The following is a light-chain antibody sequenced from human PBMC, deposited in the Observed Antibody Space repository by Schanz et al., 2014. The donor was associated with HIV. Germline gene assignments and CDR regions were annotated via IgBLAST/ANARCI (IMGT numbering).Light chain of an antibody. J-gene: IGKJ1*01. CDR2: WAS. V-gene: IGKV4-1*01. CDR3: HQYYSSRQT. Sequence: DIVMTQSPDSLAVSLGERATIHCKSSQSVLYSSNNKNYLAWYQQKPGQPPKLLIYWASTRESGVPDRFSGSGSGTDFSLTIGSLQAEDVAVYYCHQYYSSRQTFGQGTKVEIK. CDR1: QSVLYSSNNKNY.